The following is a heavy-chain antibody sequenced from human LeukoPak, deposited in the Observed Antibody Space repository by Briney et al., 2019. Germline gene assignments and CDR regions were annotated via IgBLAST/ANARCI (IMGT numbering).Heavy chain of an antibody. Sequence: GGSLRLSCAASGFTFSSYTMNWVRQAPGNGLEWVSSISSSSSYIYYADSVKGRFTISRDNAKNSLYLQMNSLRAEDTAVYYCARKDSSSSYGYFDYWGQGTLVTVSS. CDR2: ISSSSSYI. V-gene: IGHV3-21*01. CDR3: ARKDSSSSYGYFDY. J-gene: IGHJ4*02. CDR1: GFTFSSYT. D-gene: IGHD6-6*01.